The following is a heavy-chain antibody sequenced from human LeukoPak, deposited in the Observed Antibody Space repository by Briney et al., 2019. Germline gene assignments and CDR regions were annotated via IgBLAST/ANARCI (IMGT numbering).Heavy chain of an antibody. Sequence: ASVKVSCKASGYTFTSYYMHWVRQAPGQGLEWMGIINPSGGSTSYAQKFQGRVTMARVTSTSTVYMELSSLRAEDTATYFCATRGSKWSFDEGFSLWGQGTVVTVSS. CDR1: GYTFTSYY. D-gene: IGHD3-22*01. J-gene: IGHJ3*01. CDR2: INPSGGST. CDR3: ATRGSKWSFDEGFSL. V-gene: IGHV1-46*01.